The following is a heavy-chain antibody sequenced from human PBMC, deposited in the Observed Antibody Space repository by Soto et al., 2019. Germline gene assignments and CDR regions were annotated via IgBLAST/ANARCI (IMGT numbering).Heavy chain of an antibody. CDR1: GFTFSSYA. Sequence: ESGGGVVQPGRSLRLSCAASGFTFSSYAMHWVRQAPGKGLEWVAVISYDGSNKYYADSVKGRFTISRDNSKNTLYLQMNSLRAEDTAVYYCARDESSGWYGWGYYYYGMDVWGQGTTVTVSS. CDR3: ARDESSGWYGWGYYYYGMDV. V-gene: IGHV3-30-3*01. J-gene: IGHJ6*02. D-gene: IGHD6-19*01. CDR2: ISYDGSNK.